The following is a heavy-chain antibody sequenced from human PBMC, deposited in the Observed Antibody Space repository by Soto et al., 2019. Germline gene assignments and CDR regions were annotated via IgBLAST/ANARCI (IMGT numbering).Heavy chain of an antibody. Sequence: SETLSLTCTVSGVSISDTSYYWGWIRQPPVKRLEWIGSIYYSGNTYYNPSLKSRLTISVDSSKNQFSLNMTSLTAADTAVYYCARHGSFWGQGTLVTVS. J-gene: IGHJ4*02. CDR2: IYYSGNT. D-gene: IGHD3-16*01. CDR3: ARHGSF. V-gene: IGHV4-39*01. CDR1: GVSISDTSYY.